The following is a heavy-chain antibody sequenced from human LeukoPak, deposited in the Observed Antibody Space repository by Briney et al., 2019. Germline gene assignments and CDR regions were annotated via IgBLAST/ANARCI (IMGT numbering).Heavy chain of an antibody. CDR3: ARSSYSSSSSV. CDR2: INSDGSEG. Sequence: GGSPRLSCAVSGFTFSGFWMSWSRQAPGKGLEWVASINSDGSEGYYADVVKGRFTISRDNAKNSLYLQINSLRAEDTAVYYCARSSYSSSSSVWGQGTMVTVSS. J-gene: IGHJ3*01. D-gene: IGHD6-6*01. CDR1: GFTFSGFW. V-gene: IGHV3-7*03.